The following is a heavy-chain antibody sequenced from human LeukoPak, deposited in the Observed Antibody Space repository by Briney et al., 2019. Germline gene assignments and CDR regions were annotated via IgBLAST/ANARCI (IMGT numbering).Heavy chain of an antibody. Sequence: ASVKVSCKASGYTFTSYGISWVRQAPGQGLEWMGWISAYNGNANYAQKLQGRVTMTTDTSTSTAYMELRGLRSDDTAVYYCARVGVEDIVVVPAAAPGAYYSDYWGQGTLVTVSS. D-gene: IGHD2-2*01. CDR1: GYTFTSYG. CDR3: ARVGVEDIVVVPAAAPGAYYSDY. V-gene: IGHV1-18*01. J-gene: IGHJ4*02. CDR2: ISAYNGNA.